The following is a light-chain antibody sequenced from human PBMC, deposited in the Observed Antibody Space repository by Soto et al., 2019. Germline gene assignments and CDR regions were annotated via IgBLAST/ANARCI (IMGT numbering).Light chain of an antibody. V-gene: IGLV2-8*01. CDR3: CSYAGSNNLL. Sequence: QSVLTQPPSASGFPGQSVTISCTRTSSDVGYYDYVSWYQQHPGKAPKLVIYEVTKRPSGVPDRVSASKSGNTASLTVSGLRAEDEADYYCCSYAGSNNLLFGSGTKLTVL. CDR1: SSDVGYYDY. CDR2: EVT. J-gene: IGLJ1*01.